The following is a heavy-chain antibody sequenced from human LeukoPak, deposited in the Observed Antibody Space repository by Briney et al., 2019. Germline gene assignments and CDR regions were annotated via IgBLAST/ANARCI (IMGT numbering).Heavy chain of an antibody. J-gene: IGHJ4*02. CDR1: GYISTSYD. CDR2: MNPNSGNT. V-gene: IGHV1-8*01. D-gene: IGHD4-17*01. Sequence: ASVKVSCKASGYISTSYDIYWVRQATGQGLEWMGWMNPNSGNTGYAQKFQGRVTMTRNTSISTAYMELSSLKSEDTAVYYCARGFRRVPVTSPGYWGQGTLVTVSS. CDR3: ARGFRRVPVTSPGY.